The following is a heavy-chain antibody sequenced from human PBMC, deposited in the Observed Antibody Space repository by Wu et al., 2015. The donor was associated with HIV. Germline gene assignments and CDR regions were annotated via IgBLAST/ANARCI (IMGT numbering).Heavy chain of an antibody. CDR1: GYTFTGYY. Sequence: QVQLVQSGAEVKKPGASVKVSCKASGYTFTGYYMHWVRQAPGQGLEWMGWINPNSGGTNYAQKFQGRVTMTRDTSISTAYMELGRLRSDDTAVYYCARGGVVVVVAATDWFDPWAREPWSPSPQ. CDR2: INPNSGGT. CDR3: ARGGVVVVVAATDWFDP. J-gene: IGHJ5*02. D-gene: IGHD2-15*01. V-gene: IGHV1-2*02.